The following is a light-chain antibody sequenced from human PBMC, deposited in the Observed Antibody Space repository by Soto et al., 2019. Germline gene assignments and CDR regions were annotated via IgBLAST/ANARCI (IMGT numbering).Light chain of an antibody. CDR1: SSDVGGSNY. CDR3: SSYTTTSTLVV. Sequence: QSALTQPASVSGSPGQSITISCTGTSSDVGGSNYVSWYQQHPGKAPKFIIYDVSNRPSGVSNRFSGSKSGNTASLTISGLHAEDEADYYCSSYTTTSTLVVFGTGTKVTVL. CDR2: DVS. J-gene: IGLJ1*01. V-gene: IGLV2-14*01.